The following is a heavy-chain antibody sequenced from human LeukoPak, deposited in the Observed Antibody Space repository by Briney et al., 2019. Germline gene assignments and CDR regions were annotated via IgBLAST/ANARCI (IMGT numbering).Heavy chain of an antibody. V-gene: IGHV4-39*01. CDR3: ARGRQPYRPFDY. CDR1: GGSISSSSYY. J-gene: IGHJ4*02. CDR2: IYYSGST. D-gene: IGHD1-1*01. Sequence: PSETLSLTCTVSGGSISSSSYYWGWIRQPPGKGLEWIGSIYYSGSTYYNPSLKSRVTISVDTSKNQFSLKLSSVTAADTAVYYCARGRQPYRPFDYWGQGTLVTVSS.